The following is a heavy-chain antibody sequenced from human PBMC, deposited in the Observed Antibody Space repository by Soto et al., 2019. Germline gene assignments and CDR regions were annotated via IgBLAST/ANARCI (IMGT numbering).Heavy chain of an antibody. J-gene: IGHJ6*02. Sequence: QVQLVQSGAEVKKPGASVKVSCKGSGYTFTGYYMHWVRQAPGQGLEWMGWINPNSGGTNYAQKFQGWVTMTRDTSISTAYMELSRLRSDDTAVYYCARDSGYSSRYGMDVWGQGTTVTVSS. CDR1: GYTFTGYY. D-gene: IGHD6-19*01. V-gene: IGHV1-2*04. CDR2: INPNSGGT. CDR3: ARDSGYSSRYGMDV.